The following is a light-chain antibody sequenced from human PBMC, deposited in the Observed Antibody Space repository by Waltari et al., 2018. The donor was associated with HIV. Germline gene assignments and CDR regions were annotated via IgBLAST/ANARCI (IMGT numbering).Light chain of an antibody. J-gene: IGKJ1*01. V-gene: IGKV1-5*03. CDR2: AAS. CDR3: QQYNSYSWT. Sequence: DIQMTQSPSTLSASVGDRVTITCRASQSIYSWSAWYQQKPGKAPKLLIYAASNLESGVPSRFSGSGSGTEFTLTISSLQPHDFATYYCQQYNSYSWTFGQGTKVEIK. CDR1: QSIYSW.